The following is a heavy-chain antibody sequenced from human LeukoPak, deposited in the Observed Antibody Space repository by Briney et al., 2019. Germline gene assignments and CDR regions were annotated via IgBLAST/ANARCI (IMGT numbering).Heavy chain of an antibody. CDR1: GFTFDDYG. Sequence: GGSLRLSCAASGFTFDDYGMSWVRQAPGKGLEWVSGINWNGGSTGYADSVKGRFTISRDNAKNSLYLQMNSLRAEDTAVYYCARGLGSPVPTWFDPWGQGTLVTVSS. V-gene: IGHV3-20*04. J-gene: IGHJ5*02. CDR2: INWNGGST. D-gene: IGHD3-16*01. CDR3: ARGLGSPVPTWFDP.